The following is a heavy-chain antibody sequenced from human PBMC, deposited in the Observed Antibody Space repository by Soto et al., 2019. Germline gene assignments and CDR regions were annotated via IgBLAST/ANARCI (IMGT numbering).Heavy chain of an antibody. CDR1: GFSLSTSGVG. V-gene: IGHV2-5*02. Sequence: QITLKESGPTLVKPTQTLTLTCTFSGFSLSTSGVGVGWIRQPPGKALECLALIYWDDDKRYSHSLKTRLSSTKNTSKKQVVVTMTNMDPVDTSTYYCARQVRYCSCNGCPNLCDPWGQGTLVSVSS. D-gene: IGHD2-2*01. J-gene: IGHJ5*02. CDR3: ARQVRYCSCNGCPNLCDP. CDR2: IYWDDDK.